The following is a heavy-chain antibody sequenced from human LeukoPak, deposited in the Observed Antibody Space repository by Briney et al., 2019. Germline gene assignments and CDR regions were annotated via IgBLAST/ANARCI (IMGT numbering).Heavy chain of an antibody. V-gene: IGHV3-11*01. J-gene: IGHJ5*02. CDR3: ARDFLPYGGNSGWFDP. CDR2: ISSSGSTI. D-gene: IGHD4-23*01. Sequence: GGSLRLSCAASGFTSSDYYMSWIRQAPGKGLEWVSYISSSGSTIYYADSVKGRFTISRDNAKNSLYLQMNSLRAEDTAVYYCARDFLPYGGNSGWFDPWGQGTLVTVSS. CDR1: GFTSSDYY.